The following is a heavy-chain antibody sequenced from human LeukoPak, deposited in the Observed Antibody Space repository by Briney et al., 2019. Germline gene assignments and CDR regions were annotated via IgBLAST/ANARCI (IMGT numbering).Heavy chain of an antibody. CDR2: ISSSSSYI. D-gene: IGHD1-1*01. CDR3: ARGASNAPTDY. J-gene: IGHJ4*02. CDR1: GFTFSSYS. V-gene: IGHV3-21*01. Sequence: AGGSLRLSCAASGFTFSSYSMNWVRQAPGKGLEWVSSISSSSSYIYYADSVKGRFTISRDNAKNSLYLQMNSLRAEDTAVYYCARGASNAPTDYWGQGTLVTVSS.